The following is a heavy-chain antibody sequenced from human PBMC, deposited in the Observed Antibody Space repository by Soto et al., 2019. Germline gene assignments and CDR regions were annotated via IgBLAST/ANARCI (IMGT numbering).Heavy chain of an antibody. CDR2: ISYDGSNK. CDR3: ARGQTYYDFWSGYSPSYYYYGMDV. V-gene: IGHV3-30-3*01. CDR1: GLTFSSYA. J-gene: IGHJ6*02. D-gene: IGHD3-3*01. Sequence: SLRLSCAASGLTFSSYAMPWVCQEPGKGLEWVAVISYDGSNKYYADSVKGRFTISRDNSKNTLYLQMNSLRAEDTAVYYCARGQTYYDFWSGYSPSYYYYGMDVWGQGTTVTVSS.